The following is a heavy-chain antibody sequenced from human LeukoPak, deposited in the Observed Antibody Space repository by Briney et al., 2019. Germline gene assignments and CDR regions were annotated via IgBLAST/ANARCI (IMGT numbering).Heavy chain of an antibody. CDR3: ARQSSGWHFLDY. V-gene: IGHV1-2*02. Sequence: ASVKVSCKASGYTFTGYYMHWVRQAPGQGLEWMGWINPNSGGTNYAQKFQGRVTMTRDTSISTAYMELSRLRSDDTAVYYCARQSSGWHFLDYWGQGTLVTVSS. CDR1: GYTFTGYY. D-gene: IGHD6-19*01. CDR2: INPNSGGT. J-gene: IGHJ4*02.